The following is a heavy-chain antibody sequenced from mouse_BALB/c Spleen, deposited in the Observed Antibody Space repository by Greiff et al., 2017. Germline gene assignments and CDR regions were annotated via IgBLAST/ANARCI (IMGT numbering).Heavy chain of an antibody. CDR1: GFTFSSYA. V-gene: IGHV5-6-5*01. Sequence: DVMLVESGGGLVKPGGSLKLSCAASGFTFSSYAMSWVRQTPEKRLEWVASISSGGSTYYPDSVKGRFTISRDNARNILYLQMSSLRSEDTAMYYCARGGSYGSLDYWGQGTTLTVSS. CDR2: ISSGGST. CDR3: ARGGSYGSLDY. J-gene: IGHJ2*01. D-gene: IGHD1-1*01.